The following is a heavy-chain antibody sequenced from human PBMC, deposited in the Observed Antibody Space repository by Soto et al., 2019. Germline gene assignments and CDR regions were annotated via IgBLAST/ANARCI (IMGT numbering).Heavy chain of an antibody. CDR3: AREQGGCFDP. CDR1: GGTFRSYA. D-gene: IGHD2-15*01. CDR2: IIPIFGTA. Sequence: SVKGFCKGFGGTFRSYAISWVRQAPGQGLEWMGGIIPIFGTANYAQKFQGRVTITADESTSTAYMELSSLRSEDTAVYYCAREQGGCFDPWGQGTLVTVSS. V-gene: IGHV1-69*01. J-gene: IGHJ5*02.